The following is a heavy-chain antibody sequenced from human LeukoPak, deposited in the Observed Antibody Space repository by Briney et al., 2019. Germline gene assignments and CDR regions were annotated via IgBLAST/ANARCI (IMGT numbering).Heavy chain of an antibody. CDR2: VFYSGST. Sequence: SETLSLTCTVSGGSVSSSSYHWGWIRQPPGKGLEWIGSVFYSGSTYYNPSLKSRVTMSVDTSKNQFSLKLSSVIAADTAVYYCSRLWSTDCSGGSCPHQPNYWGQGTLVTVSS. CDR3: SRLWSTDCSGGSCPHQPNY. D-gene: IGHD2-15*01. CDR1: GGSVSSSSYH. J-gene: IGHJ4*02. V-gene: IGHV4-39*01.